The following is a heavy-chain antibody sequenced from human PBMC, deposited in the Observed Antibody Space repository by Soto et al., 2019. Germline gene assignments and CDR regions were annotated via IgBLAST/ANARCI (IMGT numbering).Heavy chain of an antibody. J-gene: IGHJ6*02. CDR2: ISSSSSYI. CDR3: ARDPPYRDWNYYYGMDV. Sequence: PGGSLRLSCAASGFTFSSHSMNWVRQAPGKGLEWVSSISSSSSYIYYADSVKGRFTISRDNAKNSLYLQMNSLRAEDTAVYYCARDPPYRDWNYYYGMDVWGQGTTVTVSS. CDR1: GFTFSSHS. D-gene: IGHD1-1*01. V-gene: IGHV3-21*01.